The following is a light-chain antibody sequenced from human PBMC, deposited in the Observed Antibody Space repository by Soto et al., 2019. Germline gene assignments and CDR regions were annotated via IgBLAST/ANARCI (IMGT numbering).Light chain of an antibody. Sequence: EMVLTQSPATLSLSPGERATLSCRASQSVSSYLAWYQQKPGQAPRLLIYDASNRATGIPARFSGSGSGTDFTLTISSLESEDFAVYYCQQRSNFITFGQGTRLE. CDR2: DAS. CDR3: QQRSNFIT. V-gene: IGKV3-11*01. J-gene: IGKJ5*01. CDR1: QSVSSY.